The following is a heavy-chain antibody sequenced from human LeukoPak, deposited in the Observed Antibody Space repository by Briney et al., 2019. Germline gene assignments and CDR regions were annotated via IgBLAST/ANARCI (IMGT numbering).Heavy chain of an antibody. V-gene: IGHV4-59*01. CDR2: IYYSGST. J-gene: IGHJ2*01. D-gene: IGHD3-16*01. CDR3: ARDLGPGYFDL. CDR1: GGSISSYY. Sequence: SGTLSLTCTVSGGSISSYYWSWIRQPPGKGLEWIGYIYYSGSTNYNPSLKSRVTISVDTSKNQFSLKLSSVTAADTAVYYCARDLGPGYFDLWGRGTLVTVSS.